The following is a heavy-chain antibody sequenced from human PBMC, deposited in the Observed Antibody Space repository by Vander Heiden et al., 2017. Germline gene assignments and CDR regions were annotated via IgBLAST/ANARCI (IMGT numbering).Heavy chain of an antibody. CDR2: IIPIVGTR. CDR1: GGTFSSYA. CDR3: GRGGVVPPVDELHP. D-gene: IGHD2-2*01. J-gene: IGHJ5*02. Sequence: VQLVQSGPVVKKPGSSAKVSCKASGGTFSSYAISWVRQAPGPGLEWMGGIIPIVGTRNYAQKFQRRVPMTADESTNTASMELRGLRTEDTAGYNGGRGGVVPPVDELHPGGKGTLVTGSS. V-gene: IGHV1-69*01.